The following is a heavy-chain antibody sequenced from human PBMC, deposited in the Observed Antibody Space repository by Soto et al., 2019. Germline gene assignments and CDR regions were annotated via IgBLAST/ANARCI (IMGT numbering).Heavy chain of an antibody. J-gene: IGHJ4*02. Sequence: GGSLRLSCAASGFSFSDFGMYWVRQAPGKGLERVAVVSNAGSSTFYVDSVKGRFTISRASSKRTVYLQMNSLRAEDTAVYYFAKGYLYCSRGSCYGPVDFLGQGTLVAVSS. V-gene: IGHV3-30*18. D-gene: IGHD2-15*01. CDR1: GFSFSDFG. CDR2: VSNAGSST. CDR3: AKGYLYCSRGSCYGPVDF.